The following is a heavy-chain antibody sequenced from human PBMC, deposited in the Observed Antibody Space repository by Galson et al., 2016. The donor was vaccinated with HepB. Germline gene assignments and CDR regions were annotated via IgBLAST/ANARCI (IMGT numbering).Heavy chain of an antibody. CDR2: ISWHSGSI. Sequence: SLRLSCAASGFTFDDYAMHWVRQAPGKGLEWVSRISWHSGSIDYADSVKGRFTISRVNAKNSLYLQMNSLRAEDTALYYCAKDMGSGYSFCSLFSPFDYWGQGTLITVSS. D-gene: IGHD5-18*01. CDR3: AKDMGSGYSFCSLFSPFDY. CDR1: GFTFDDYA. J-gene: IGHJ4*02. V-gene: IGHV3-9*01.